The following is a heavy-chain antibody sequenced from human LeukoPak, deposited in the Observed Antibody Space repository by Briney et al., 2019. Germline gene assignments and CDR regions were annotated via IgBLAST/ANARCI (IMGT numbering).Heavy chain of an antibody. CDR2: ISGSGGST. J-gene: IGHJ6*03. Sequence: GGSLRLSCAASGFTFSSYAMSWVRQAPGKGLEWVSAISGSGGSTYYADSVRGRFTISRDNSKNTLYLQMNSLRAEDTAVYYCAKHRVGATGNMDVWGKGTTVTVSS. D-gene: IGHD1-26*01. CDR1: GFTFSSYA. V-gene: IGHV3-23*01. CDR3: AKHRVGATGNMDV.